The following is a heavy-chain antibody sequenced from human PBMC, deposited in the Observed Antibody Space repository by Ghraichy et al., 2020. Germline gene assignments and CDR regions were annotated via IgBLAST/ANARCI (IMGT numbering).Heavy chain of an antibody. Sequence: SQTLSLTCTVSGGSIINTKYYWAWISQPPGKGLEWIGNIYYTVITYYNSSLKSRVTISVDTSKNQFSLKVNSVTAADTAVYYCARHGGDYWGQGTLVTVSS. V-gene: IGHV4-39*01. CDR2: IYYTVIT. CDR3: ARHGGDY. D-gene: IGHD3-3*01. J-gene: IGHJ4*02. CDR1: GGSIINTKYY.